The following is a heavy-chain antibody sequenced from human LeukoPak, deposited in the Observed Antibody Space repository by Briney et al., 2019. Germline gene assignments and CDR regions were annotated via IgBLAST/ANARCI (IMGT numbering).Heavy chain of an antibody. V-gene: IGHV2-5*02. CDR3: AHSVCGGDCYWADY. J-gene: IGHJ4*02. CDR1: GFSLSTSGVG. Sequence: ESGPTLVKPTQTLTLTCNFSGFSLSTSGVGVGWIRQPPWQALEWLGIIYWDDEKRYSPSLKSRLTITKDTSNNQVVLTMTNMDPVDTARYFCAHSVCGGDCYWADYWGQGTLVTVSS. CDR2: IYWDDEK. D-gene: IGHD2-21*02.